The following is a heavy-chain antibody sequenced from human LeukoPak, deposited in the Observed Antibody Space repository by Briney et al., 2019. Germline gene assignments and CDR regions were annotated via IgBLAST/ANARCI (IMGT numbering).Heavy chain of an antibody. CDR1: GFTVSSNY. Sequence: GGSLRLSCAASGFTVSSNYMSWVRQAPGKGLEWVSVIYSGGSTYYADSVKGRFTISRDNSKNTLYLQMNSLRAEDTAVYYCAKEPYDSSGYNWFDPWGQGTLVTVSS. J-gene: IGHJ5*02. CDR2: IYSGGST. CDR3: AKEPYDSSGYNWFDP. V-gene: IGHV3-66*01. D-gene: IGHD3-22*01.